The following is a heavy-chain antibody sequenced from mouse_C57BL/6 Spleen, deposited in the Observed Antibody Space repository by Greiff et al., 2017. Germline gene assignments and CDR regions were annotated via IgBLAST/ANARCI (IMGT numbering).Heavy chain of an antibody. D-gene: IGHD2-4*01. CDR3: ARGLRRGFAY. CDR2: ISDGGSYT. J-gene: IGHJ3*01. Sequence: EVQLVESGGGLVKPGGSLKLSCAASGFTFSSYAMSWVRQTPEKRLEWVATISDGGSYTSYPDNVKGRFTISRDNAKNNLYLQMSHLKSEDTAMYYCARGLRRGFAYGGQGTLVTVSA. CDR1: GFTFSSYA. V-gene: IGHV5-4*01.